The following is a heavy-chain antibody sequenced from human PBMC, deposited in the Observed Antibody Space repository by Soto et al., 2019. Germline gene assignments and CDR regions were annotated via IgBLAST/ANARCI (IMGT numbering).Heavy chain of an antibody. CDR2: ISFDGIST. CDR1: GFTLSNYA. CDR3: ARGGWRAGIVVRGRDTGFDY. Sequence: QVQLVEAGGGVVQPGMSLRLSCAASATSGFTLSNYAMHWVRQAPDRGLEWVALISFDGISTSYADSVKGRFTISRDNSKNTLYLQMNSLRLEDKAVYFCARGGWRAGIVVRGRDTGFDYWGQGALVTVSS. J-gene: IGHJ4*02. D-gene: IGHD3-10*01. V-gene: IGHV3-30-3*01.